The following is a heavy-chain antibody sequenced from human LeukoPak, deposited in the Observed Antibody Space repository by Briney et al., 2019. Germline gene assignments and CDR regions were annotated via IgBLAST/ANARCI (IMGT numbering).Heavy chain of an antibody. D-gene: IGHD1-7*01. CDR2: IYHSGST. CDR3: ARDSGTTGEVKFDP. J-gene: IGHJ5*02. CDR1: GYSISSGNY. Sequence: SETLSLTCTVSGYSISSGNYWDWIRQPPGKGLEWIGSIYHSGSTYYNPSLKSRVTISVDTSKNQFSLKLRSVTAADTAVYYCARDSGTTGEVKFDPWGQGTLVTVSS. V-gene: IGHV4-38-2*02.